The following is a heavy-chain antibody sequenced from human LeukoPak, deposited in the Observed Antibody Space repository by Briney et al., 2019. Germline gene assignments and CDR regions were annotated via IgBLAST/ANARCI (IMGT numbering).Heavy chain of an antibody. V-gene: IGHV2-5*02. CDR1: GFSLSTRGVG. CDR3: AHLRVGFGRGNYFDY. Sequence: SGPTLVNPTQTLTLTCTFSGFSLSTRGVGVGWIRQPPGKALEWLSPIYWDDDKRYSPSLKSRLTITKDTSKNQVVLTMTNMDPVDTATYYCAHLRVGFGRGNYFDYWGQGTLVTVSS. CDR2: IYWDDDK. D-gene: IGHD3-16*01. J-gene: IGHJ4*02.